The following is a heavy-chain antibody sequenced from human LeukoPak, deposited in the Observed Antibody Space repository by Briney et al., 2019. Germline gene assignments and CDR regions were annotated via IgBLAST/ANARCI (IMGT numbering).Heavy chain of an antibody. D-gene: IGHD3-16*01. V-gene: IGHV3-48*04. J-gene: IGHJ6*03. CDR2: ISPRSETI. Sequence: GGSLRLSCAASGFSFNRRGMNWVRHPPGKGLEWVSYISPRSETIYYAESVKGRFTVSRDDSKDSLYLQMHTLRAEDTAVYYCARIDGPTVFTYYMDLWGKGTTVTVA. CDR1: GFSFNRRG. CDR3: ARIDGPTVFTYYMDL.